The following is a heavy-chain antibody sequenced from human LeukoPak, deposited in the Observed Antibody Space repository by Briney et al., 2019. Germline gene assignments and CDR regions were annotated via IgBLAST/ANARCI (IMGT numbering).Heavy chain of an antibody. CDR2: ISSSGSTI. Sequence: GGSLRLSCAASGFTFSSYNMNWVRQAPGKGLEWVSYISSSGSTIYYADSVKGRFTISRDNAKNSLYLQMNSLRAEDTAVYYCARAGDRGSFDYWGQGTLVTVSS. J-gene: IGHJ4*02. D-gene: IGHD7-27*01. V-gene: IGHV3-48*01. CDR3: ARAGDRGSFDY. CDR1: GFTFSSYN.